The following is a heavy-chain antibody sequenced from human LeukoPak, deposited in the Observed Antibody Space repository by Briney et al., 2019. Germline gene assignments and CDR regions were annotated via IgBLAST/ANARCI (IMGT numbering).Heavy chain of an antibody. CDR1: GDSVSSNSAA. Sequence: SQTLSLTCAISGDSVSSNSAAWNWIRQSPSRGLEWLGRTYYRPKWYNDYAVSVKSRITINPDTSKNQFSLQLNSVTPDDTAVYYCTRDYGDSPWYFDYWGQGTLVTVSS. D-gene: IGHD4-17*01. CDR2: TYYRPKWYN. CDR3: TRDYGDSPWYFDY. V-gene: IGHV6-1*01. J-gene: IGHJ4*02.